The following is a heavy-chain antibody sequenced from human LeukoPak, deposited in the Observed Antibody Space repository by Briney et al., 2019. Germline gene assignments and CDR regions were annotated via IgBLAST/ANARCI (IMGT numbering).Heavy chain of an antibody. CDR1: GGTFSSYA. CDR3: ARSDRQEYSGYDLASFDY. J-gene: IGHJ4*02. Sequence: SVKVSCKASGGTFSSYAISWVRQAPGQGLEWMGGIIPIFGTANYTQKFQGRVTITTDESTSTAYMELSSLRSEDTAVYYCARSDRQEYSGYDLASFDYWGQGTLVTVSS. V-gene: IGHV1-69*05. D-gene: IGHD5-12*01. CDR2: IIPIFGTA.